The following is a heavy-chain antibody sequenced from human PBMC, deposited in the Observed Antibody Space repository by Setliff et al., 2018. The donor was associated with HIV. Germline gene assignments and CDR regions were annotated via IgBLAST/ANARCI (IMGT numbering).Heavy chain of an antibody. Sequence: GASVKVSCKASGYKVTVYAINWVRQAPGQALEWLGWINTKTGNPTYAQGLTGKVVFSVDSSISTSHLQIISLNAEDTAVYYCASYQRLFYFDFWGQGTRVTVSS. V-gene: IGHV7-4-1*02. J-gene: IGHJ4*02. CDR1: GYKVTVYA. CDR2: INTKTGNP. CDR3: ASYQRLFYFDF.